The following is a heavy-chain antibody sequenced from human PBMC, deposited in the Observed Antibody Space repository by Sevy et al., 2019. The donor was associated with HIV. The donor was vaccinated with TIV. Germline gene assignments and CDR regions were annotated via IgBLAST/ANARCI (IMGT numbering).Heavy chain of an antibody. V-gene: IGHV3-30*04. CDR3: AREGGYTSAWSPGNH. CDR2: ISYDGIIK. D-gene: IGHD6-19*01. Sequence: GGSLRLSCAASGFTFNTHAMHWVRQAPGKGLEWVALISYDGIIKYYADSVKGRLTISRDNSKNTRALQMNSLRVEDTAVYYCAREGGYTSAWSPGNHWGQGTLVTVSS. CDR1: GFTFNTHA. J-gene: IGHJ4*02.